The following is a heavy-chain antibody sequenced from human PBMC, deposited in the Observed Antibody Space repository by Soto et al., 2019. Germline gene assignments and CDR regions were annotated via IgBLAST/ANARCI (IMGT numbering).Heavy chain of an antibody. J-gene: IGHJ4*02. CDR2: IDPSDSYV. D-gene: IGHD2-2*01. Sequence: GESLKISCQASGYSFTAYLITWVRQMPGKGLEWMATIDPSDSYVDYSPSFRGHVTFSVDRSITTVYLQWNSLKASDSAMYFCTRRASSSFYHFDFWGEVALVTVYS. CDR1: GYSFTAYL. CDR3: TRRASSSFYHFDF. V-gene: IGHV5-10-1*01.